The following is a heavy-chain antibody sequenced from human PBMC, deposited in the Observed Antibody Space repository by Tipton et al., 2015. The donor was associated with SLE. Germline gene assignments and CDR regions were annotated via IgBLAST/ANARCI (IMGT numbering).Heavy chain of an antibody. J-gene: IGHJ4*02. V-gene: IGHV1-46*01. D-gene: IGHD1-1*01. CDR3: ARRIISATFYYFDS. Sequence: QLVQSGAEVKKPGASVRVSCQASTDTFTNYYIHWVRQAPGQGLEWMGMIKPIGGSPNYAQRFQGRITMTSDTSTDTVYLDVGSLRSDDTAVYYCARRIISATFYYFDSWGQGTLVTVSS. CDR1: TDTFTNYY. CDR2: IKPIGGSP.